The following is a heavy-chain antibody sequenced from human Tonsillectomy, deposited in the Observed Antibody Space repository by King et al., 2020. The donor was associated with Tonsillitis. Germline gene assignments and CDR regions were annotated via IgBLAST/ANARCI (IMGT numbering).Heavy chain of an antibody. J-gene: IGHJ6*03. D-gene: IGHD3-10*01. CDR3: ARSRVRGVSAYYYYMDV. Sequence: QLVQSGAEVKKPGSSVKVSCKASGGTFSSYAISWVRQAPGQGLEWMGGIIPIFGTANYAQKFQGRVTITADESTSTAYMELSSLRSEDTAVYYCARSRVRGVSAYYYYMDVWGKGTTVTVSS. CDR2: IIPIFGTA. CDR1: GGTFSSYA. V-gene: IGHV1-69*01.